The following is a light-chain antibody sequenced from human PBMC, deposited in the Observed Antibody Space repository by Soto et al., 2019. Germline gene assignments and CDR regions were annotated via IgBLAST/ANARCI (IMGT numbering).Light chain of an antibody. V-gene: IGLV2-23*03. J-gene: IGLJ2*01. CDR3: CSYAGSSTFRVV. CDR1: SSDVGSYNL. Sequence: QSALTQPASVSGSPGQSITISCTGTSSDVGSYNLVSWYQRHPGKAPKLMIYEGSKRPSGVSNRFSGSKSGNTACLTISGLQAEDEADYYCCSYAGSSTFRVVFGGGTKVTV. CDR2: EGS.